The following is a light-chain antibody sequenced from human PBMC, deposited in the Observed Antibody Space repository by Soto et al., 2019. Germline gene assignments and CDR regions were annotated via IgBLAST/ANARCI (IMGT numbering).Light chain of an antibody. CDR1: QSVSSRH. Sequence: EIVLTQSPGTLSLSPGERATLSCRASQSVSSRHLVWYRQKPGQAPRLLIYGASSRAIGIPDRFSGSGSGTDFTLTITRLEPEDFALYYCQHYDNSPLTFGGGTKLEIK. J-gene: IGKJ4*01. V-gene: IGKV3-20*01. CDR3: QHYDNSPLT. CDR2: GAS.